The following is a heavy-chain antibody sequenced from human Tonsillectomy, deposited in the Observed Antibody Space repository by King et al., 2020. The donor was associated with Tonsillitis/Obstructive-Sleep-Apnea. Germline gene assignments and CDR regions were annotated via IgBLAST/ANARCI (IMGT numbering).Heavy chain of an antibody. CDR2: INHSGST. V-gene: IGHV4-34*01. Sequence: VQLQQWGAGLLKPSETLSLTCAVYGGSFSGYYWSWIRQPPGKGLEGIGEINHSGSTNYNPSLKSRVTMSLDTSKNPFSLKLSSVTAADTVVYYCARENIVVVPAVMGGGFDYWGQGTLVTVSS. J-gene: IGHJ4*02. CDR1: GGSFSGYY. D-gene: IGHD2-2*01. CDR3: ARENIVVVPAVMGGGFDY.